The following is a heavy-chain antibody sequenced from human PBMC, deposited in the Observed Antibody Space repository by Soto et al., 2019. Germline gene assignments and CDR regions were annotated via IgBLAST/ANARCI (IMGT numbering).Heavy chain of an antibody. CDR1: GFTFSSYG. J-gene: IGHJ4*02. V-gene: IGHV3-30*18. D-gene: IGHD2-21*02. CDR3: AKDRVVVTYYFDY. Sequence: QVQLVESGGGVVQPGRSLRLSCAASGFTFSSYGMHWVRQAPGKGLEWVAVISYDGSNKYYADSVKGRFTISRDNSKNTLYLQMNSLRAEDTAVYYCAKDRVVVTYYFDYWGQGTLVTVSS. CDR2: ISYDGSNK.